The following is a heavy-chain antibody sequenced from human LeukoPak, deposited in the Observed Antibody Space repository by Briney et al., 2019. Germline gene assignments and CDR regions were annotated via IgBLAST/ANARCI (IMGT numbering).Heavy chain of an antibody. V-gene: IGHV3-21*01. CDR2: ISSSSSYI. Sequence: TGGSLRLSCAASGFTFSSYAMNWARQAPGKGLEWVSSISSSSSYIYYADSVKGRFTISRDNAKNSLYLQMNSLRAEDTAVYYCARALSGGYAFDIWGQGTMVTVSS. CDR3: ARALSGGYAFDI. CDR1: GFTFSSYA. D-gene: IGHD2-15*01. J-gene: IGHJ3*02.